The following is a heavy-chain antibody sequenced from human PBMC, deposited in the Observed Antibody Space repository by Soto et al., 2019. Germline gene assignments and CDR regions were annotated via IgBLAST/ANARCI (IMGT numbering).Heavy chain of an antibody. CDR2: ISSSGSTI. J-gene: IGHJ4*02. Sequence: GGSLRLSCAASGFTFSSYEMNWVRQAPGKGLEWVSYISSSGSTIYYAGSVKGRFTISRDNAKNSLYLQMNSLRAEDTAVYYCARALSWILDYWGQGTLVTVSS. CDR1: GFTFSSYE. D-gene: IGHD5-18*01. V-gene: IGHV3-48*03. CDR3: ARALSWILDY.